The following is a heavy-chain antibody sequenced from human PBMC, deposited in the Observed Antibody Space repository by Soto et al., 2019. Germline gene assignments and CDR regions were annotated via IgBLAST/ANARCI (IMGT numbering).Heavy chain of an antibody. V-gene: IGHV3-33*01. D-gene: IGHD5-12*01. CDR2: IWYDGSKK. Sequence: QVQLVESGGGVVLPGRSLRLSCAPSGFTFSSNGMHWVRQAPGKGLEWVAVIWYDGSKKYYAGSVKGRFTISRDNSKNTLYLEMNSLRAEDTAVYYCARDIGSTGFDYDYWGQGTLVTVSS. CDR3: ARDIGSTGFDYDY. CDR1: GFTFSSNG. J-gene: IGHJ4*02.